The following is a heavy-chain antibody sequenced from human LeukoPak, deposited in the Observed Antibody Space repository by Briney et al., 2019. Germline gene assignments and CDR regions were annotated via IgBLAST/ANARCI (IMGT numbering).Heavy chain of an antibody. Sequence: GGSLRLSCAASGFTFSSHSMNWVRQAPGKGLEWVSAISGSGGSTYYADSVKGRFTISRDNSKNTLYLQMNSLRAEDTAVYYCAKDGQWLGFFDYWGQGTLVTVSS. D-gene: IGHD6-19*01. CDR3: AKDGQWLGFFDY. CDR2: ISGSGGST. V-gene: IGHV3-23*01. J-gene: IGHJ4*02. CDR1: GFTFSSHS.